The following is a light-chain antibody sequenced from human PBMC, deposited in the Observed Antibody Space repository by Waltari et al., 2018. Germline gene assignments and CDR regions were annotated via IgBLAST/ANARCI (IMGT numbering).Light chain of an antibody. V-gene: IGLV2-23*02. CDR1: SSDVGGYNY. J-gene: IGLJ2*01. CDR2: DVS. Sequence: QSALTQPASVSGSPLQSITIPCTGTSSDVGGYNYASWYQQHPGKAPKRMIYDVSKRPSGVSNRFSGSKSGNTASLTISGLQAEDEADYYCCSYAGSSTLFGGGTKLTVL. CDR3: CSYAGSSTL.